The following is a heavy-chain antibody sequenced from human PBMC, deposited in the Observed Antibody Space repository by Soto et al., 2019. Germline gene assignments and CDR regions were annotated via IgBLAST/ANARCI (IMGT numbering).Heavy chain of an antibody. CDR1: GFTFSTHD. CDR2: IDSAGDA. D-gene: IGHD3-10*01. Sequence: EVQLGESGGGLVQPGGSLRLSCAASGFTFSTHDMHWVRHVTVKGVEGVSGIDSAGDAKYPASVRGRCTISRENAKNSLYIQMNSLRAEDTAMYYCTRGGIWGVSWNWFDTWGQGTLVTVSS. V-gene: IGHV3-13*01. J-gene: IGHJ5*02. CDR3: TRGGIWGVSWNWFDT.